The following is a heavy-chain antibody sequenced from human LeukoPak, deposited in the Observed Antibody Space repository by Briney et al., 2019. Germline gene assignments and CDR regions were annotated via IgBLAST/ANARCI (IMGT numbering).Heavy chain of an antibody. CDR1: GYSFTSYW. D-gene: IGHD6-13*01. V-gene: IGHV5-51*01. CDR3: ARHFPPRRAAAGADY. J-gene: IGHJ4*02. Sequence: GESLKISCKGSGYSFTSYWIGWVRQMPGKGLEWMGIIYPGDSDTRYSPSFQGQVTISADKSISTAYLQWSSLKASDTAMYYCARHFPPRRAAAGADYWGQGTLVTVSS. CDR2: IYPGDSDT.